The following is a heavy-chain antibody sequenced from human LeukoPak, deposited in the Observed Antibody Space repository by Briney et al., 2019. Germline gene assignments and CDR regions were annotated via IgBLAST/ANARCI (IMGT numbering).Heavy chain of an antibody. CDR2: INSDGSST. V-gene: IGHV3-74*01. CDR1: GFTFSGYW. CDR3: ARWEDSSGYYPFDY. Sequence: PGGSLSLSCAASGFTFSGYWMHWVRQAPGKGLVWVSRINSDGSSTSYADSVKGRFNISRDNAKNTLYLQMNSLRAEDTAVYYCARWEDSSGYYPFDYWGQGTLVTVSS. J-gene: IGHJ4*02. D-gene: IGHD3-22*01.